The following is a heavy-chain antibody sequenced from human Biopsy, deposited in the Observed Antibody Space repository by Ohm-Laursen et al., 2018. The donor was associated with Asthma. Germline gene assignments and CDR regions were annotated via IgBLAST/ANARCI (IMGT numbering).Heavy chain of an antibody. CDR2: ITGSGGGT. J-gene: IGHJ4*02. Sequence: SLRLSCAASGFTFSNFAMTWVRQAPGKGLEWVSSITGSGGGTYYADSVKGRFTISRDNAKNSLFLQMNSLRDEDTAVYYCARGYCRDDACYSPPDYWGQGTLVTVSS. D-gene: IGHD2-15*01. V-gene: IGHV3-23*01. CDR1: GFTFSNFA. CDR3: ARGYCRDDACYSPPDY.